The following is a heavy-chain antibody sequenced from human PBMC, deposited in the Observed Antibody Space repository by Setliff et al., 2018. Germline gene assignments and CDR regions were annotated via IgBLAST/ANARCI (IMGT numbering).Heavy chain of an antibody. D-gene: IGHD5-18*01. Sequence: SETLSLTCTVSGGSVSDSTYYWGWVRQSPGKGLEWIGSIYWSGNTWYNPSFKSRVTISIDTSKNQFSLKMSSVTAADTAVYYRASNRAAMALDDPWGQGKLVTVSS. CDR3: ASNRAAMALDDP. CDR2: IYWSGNT. V-gene: IGHV4-39*01. CDR1: GGSVSDSTYY. J-gene: IGHJ5*02.